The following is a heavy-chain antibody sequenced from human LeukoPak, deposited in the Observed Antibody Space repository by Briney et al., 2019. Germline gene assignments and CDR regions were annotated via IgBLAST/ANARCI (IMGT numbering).Heavy chain of an antibody. CDR3: ARGPAAMGAFGI. J-gene: IGHJ3*02. D-gene: IGHD2-2*01. V-gene: IGHV4-39*07. Sequence: PSPSLSLTRTVSAGSISSSSYYWGWIRHPPGKGLEWIGSIYYSGSTYYNPSLKSRVTISVDTSKNQSSLKLSSVTAADTAVYYCARGPAAMGAFGIWGQGTMVTVSS. CDR2: IYYSGST. CDR1: AGSISSSSYY.